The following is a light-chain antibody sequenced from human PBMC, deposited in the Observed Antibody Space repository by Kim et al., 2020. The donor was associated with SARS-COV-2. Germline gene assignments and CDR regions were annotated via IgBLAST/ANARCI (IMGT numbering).Light chain of an antibody. V-gene: IGKV3-11*01. CDR1: QNIRSY. Sequence: SLPQGEEATPPGRASQNIRSYLAWYQHRPGQAPRLLIYDASTRVTGIPARFSGSGSGTDFTLTISSLEPEDFAVYYCQQRNTWPSFGGGTKVDIK. CDR3: QQRNTWPS. CDR2: DAS. J-gene: IGKJ4*01.